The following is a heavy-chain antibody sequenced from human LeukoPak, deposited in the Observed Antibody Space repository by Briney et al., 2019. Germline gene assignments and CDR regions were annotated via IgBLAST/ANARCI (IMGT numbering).Heavy chain of an antibody. CDR1: GFTFSSYA. Sequence: PGGSLRLSCAASGFTFSSYAMHWVRQAPGKGLEWVAVISYDGSNKYYADSVKGRFTISRDNSKNTLYLQMNSLRVEDTAVYYCARDQRAAGSGWSLAFDYWGQGTLVTVSS. CDR3: ARDQRAAGSGWSLAFDY. V-gene: IGHV3-30-3*01. D-gene: IGHD6-19*01. J-gene: IGHJ4*02. CDR2: ISYDGSNK.